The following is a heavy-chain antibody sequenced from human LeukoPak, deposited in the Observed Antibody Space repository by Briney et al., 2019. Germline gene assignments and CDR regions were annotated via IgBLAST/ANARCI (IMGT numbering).Heavy chain of an antibody. CDR3: TTYSPFDY. V-gene: IGHV3-15*01. CDR1: GFTFSKYA. Sequence: PWGSLRLSCAASGFTFSKYAMSWVRQAPGKGLEWVGRIKSKADGGTTDYAAPVKGRFTISGDDSKNTLYLQMNSLKTEDTAVYYCTTYSPFDYWGQGTLVTVSS. J-gene: IGHJ4*02. D-gene: IGHD6-13*01. CDR2: IKSKADGGTT.